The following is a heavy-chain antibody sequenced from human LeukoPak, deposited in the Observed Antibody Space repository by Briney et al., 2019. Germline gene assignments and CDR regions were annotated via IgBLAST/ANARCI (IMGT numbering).Heavy chain of an antibody. J-gene: IGHJ3*02. CDR3: ARGAYCGGDCYSNDPDDAFDI. CDR2: IKQDGSEK. CDR1: GFTFSSYW. D-gene: IGHD2-21*01. Sequence: GGSLRLSCAASGFTFSSYWMSWVRQAPGKGLEWVANIKQDGSEKYYVDSVKGRFTISRDNAKNSLYLQMNSLRAEDTAVYYCARGAYCGGDCYSNDPDDAFDIWGQGTMVTVSS. V-gene: IGHV3-7*01.